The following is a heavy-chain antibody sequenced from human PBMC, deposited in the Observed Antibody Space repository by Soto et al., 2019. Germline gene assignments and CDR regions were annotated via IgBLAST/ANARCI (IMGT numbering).Heavy chain of an antibody. CDR1: CYTFTSYG. D-gene: IGHD3-3*01. CDR2: ISAYNGNT. Sequence: SVKVSFKASCYTFTSYGIGWVRQAPGQGLEWMGWISAYNGNTNYAQKLQGRVTMTTDTSTSTAYMELRSLRSDDTAVYYCARASLRFLEWFKYGMDVWGQGTTVTVSS. V-gene: IGHV1-18*04. CDR3: ARASLRFLEWFKYGMDV. J-gene: IGHJ6*02.